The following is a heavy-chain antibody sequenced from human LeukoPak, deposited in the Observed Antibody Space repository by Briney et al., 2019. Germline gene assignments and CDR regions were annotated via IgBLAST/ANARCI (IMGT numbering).Heavy chain of an antibody. Sequence: PGRSLRLSCAASGFPFSSYGMHWVRQAPGKGLEWVAIIWYDGSNQYYVDSVKGRFTISKDNAENTLYLQMNSLRAEDTALYYCARYSESYHAIDYWGQGTLVTVSS. V-gene: IGHV3-33*01. D-gene: IGHD1-26*01. J-gene: IGHJ4*02. CDR3: ARYSESYHAIDY. CDR2: IWYDGSNQ. CDR1: GFPFSSYG.